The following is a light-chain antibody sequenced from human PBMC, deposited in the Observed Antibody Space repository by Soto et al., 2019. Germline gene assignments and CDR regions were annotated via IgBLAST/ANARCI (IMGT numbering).Light chain of an antibody. CDR3: QQRRSWPPTIT. J-gene: IGKJ5*01. Sequence: DIVMTQSPDSLAVSLGERATINCKSSQSVLYSSDNKNYLAWCQQKPGQAPRLLIYGASSGATGIPDRFSGSGSGTDFTLTISSLEPEDFAVYYCQQRRSWPPTITFGQGTRLEIK. CDR2: GAS. CDR1: QSVLYSSDNKNY. V-gene: IGKV4-1*01.